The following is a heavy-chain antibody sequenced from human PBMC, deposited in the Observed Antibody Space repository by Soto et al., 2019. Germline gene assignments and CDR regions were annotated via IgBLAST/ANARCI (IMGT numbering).Heavy chain of an antibody. CDR2: IDWDDDK. CDR3: ARARVYFDSSGLPYYYGMDV. Sequence: SGPTLVNPTQTLTLTCTFSGFSLSTSEMCVSWIRHLPGKALEWLARIDWDDDKYYSTSLKTRLTISKDTSKNQVVLTMTNMDLVYTATYYCARARVYFDSSGLPYYYGMDVWGQGT. V-gene: IGHV2-70*11. J-gene: IGHJ6*02. D-gene: IGHD3-22*01. CDR1: GFSLSTSEMC.